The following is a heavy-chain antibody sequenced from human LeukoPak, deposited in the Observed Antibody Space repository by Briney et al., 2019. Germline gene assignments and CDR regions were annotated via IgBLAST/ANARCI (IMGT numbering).Heavy chain of an antibody. J-gene: IGHJ6*02. CDR3: ARAIVVVPAAIPYYGMDV. Sequence: SVKVSCKASGGTFSSYAISWVRRAPGQGLEWMGRIIPIFGIANYAQKFQGRVTITADKSTSTAYMELSSLRSEDTAVYYCARAIVVVPAAIPYYGMDVWGQGTTVTVSS. D-gene: IGHD2-2*01. CDR2: IIPIFGIA. CDR1: GGTFSSYA. V-gene: IGHV1-69*04.